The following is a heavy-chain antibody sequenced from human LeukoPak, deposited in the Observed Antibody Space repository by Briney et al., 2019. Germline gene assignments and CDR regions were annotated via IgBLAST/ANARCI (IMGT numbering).Heavy chain of an antibody. CDR1: GFTFDDYA. Sequence: GGSLRLSCAASGFTFDDYAMHWVRQAPGKGLEWVSGISWNSGSIGYADSVKGRFTISRDNAKNSLYLQMNSLRAEDTALYYCAKGSYDILTGYWSWGQGTLVTVSS. V-gene: IGHV3-9*01. CDR2: ISWNSGSI. D-gene: IGHD3-9*01. CDR3: AKGSYDILTGYWS. J-gene: IGHJ4*02.